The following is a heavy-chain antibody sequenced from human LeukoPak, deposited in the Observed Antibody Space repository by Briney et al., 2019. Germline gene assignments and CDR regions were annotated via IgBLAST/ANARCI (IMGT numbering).Heavy chain of an antibody. CDR1: GFTFSSFA. J-gene: IGHJ4*02. CDR3: AKVSPPWAAAGPFDY. D-gene: IGHD6-13*01. V-gene: IGHV3-23*01. Sequence: PGGSLRLSCAASGFTFSSFAMSWVRQAPGKGLEWVSGISSSGGSTNYADSVKGRFTISRDNSKNTLSLQMNSLRAEDTAVYYCAKVSPPWAAAGPFDYWGQGTLVTVSS. CDR2: ISSSGGST.